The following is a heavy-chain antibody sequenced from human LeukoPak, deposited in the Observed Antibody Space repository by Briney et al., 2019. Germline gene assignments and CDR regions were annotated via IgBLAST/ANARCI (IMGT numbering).Heavy chain of an antibody. V-gene: IGHV1-46*01. CDR1: GGTFSSYA. CDR3: ARAAQDGDFDY. J-gene: IGHJ4*02. D-gene: IGHD7-27*01. Sequence: ASVKVSCKASGGTFSSYAISWVRQAPGQGLEWMGIINPSGGSTSYAQKFQGRVTMTRDTSTSTVYMELSSLRSEDTAVYYCARAAQDGDFDYWGQGTLVTVSS. CDR2: INPSGGST.